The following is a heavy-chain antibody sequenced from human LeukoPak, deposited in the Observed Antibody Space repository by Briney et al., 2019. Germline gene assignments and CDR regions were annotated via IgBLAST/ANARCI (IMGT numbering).Heavy chain of an antibody. CDR2: ISYTGTI. CDR1: GFTFSSYS. J-gene: IGHJ4*02. Sequence: GGSLRLSCAASGFTFSSYSMNWVRQAPGKGLEWVSYISYTGTIYYADSVKGRFTISRDNAKNSLYLHMNSLRAEDTALYYSTRDPRALDYWGQGTLVTVSS. CDR3: TRDPRALDY. V-gene: IGHV3-48*01.